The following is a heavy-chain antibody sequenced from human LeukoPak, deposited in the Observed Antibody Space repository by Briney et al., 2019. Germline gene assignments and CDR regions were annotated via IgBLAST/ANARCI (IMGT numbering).Heavy chain of an antibody. CDR2: IYYSGST. J-gene: IGHJ4*02. CDR1: GCSISSHY. Sequence: SETLSLTCTVPGCSISSHYWSWLRQPPGKGLEWIGYIYYSGSTNYNPSLKSRVTISVDTSKNQLSLKLSSVTAADTAVYYCARVSRDYYGSGSYYKSYDYWGQGTLVTVSS. V-gene: IGHV4-59*11. D-gene: IGHD3-10*01. CDR3: ARVSRDYYGSGSYYKSYDY.